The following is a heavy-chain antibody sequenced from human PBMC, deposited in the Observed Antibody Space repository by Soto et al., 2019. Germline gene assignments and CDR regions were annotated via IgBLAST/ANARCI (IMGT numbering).Heavy chain of an antibody. Sequence: SETLSLTCAVSGGSITSSSYYWGWIRQAPGRGLEWIGTIYYRGSTYYNPSLEGRVSISADTSKNQLSLNLRSVTAADTAVYYCASPAGAHHTFAYRGQG. CDR2: IYYRGST. CDR3: ASPAGAHHTFAY. J-gene: IGHJ4*02. V-gene: IGHV4-39*01. CDR1: GGSITSSSYY.